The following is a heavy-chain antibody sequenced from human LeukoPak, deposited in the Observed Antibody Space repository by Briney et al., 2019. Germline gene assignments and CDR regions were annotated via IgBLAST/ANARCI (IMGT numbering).Heavy chain of an antibody. V-gene: IGHV3-48*04. CDR1: GFTFSTYW. CDR3: ARFRFASSWPYGVDV. J-gene: IGHJ6*02. Sequence: GGSLRLSCAASGFTFSTYWMTWVRQAPGRGLEWISYISTNGGAKYYADSVKGRFTISRDNTENLLFLQMDSLRAEDTAVYYCARFRFASSWPYGVDVWGQGTTVTVSS. D-gene: IGHD6-13*01. CDR2: ISTNGGAK.